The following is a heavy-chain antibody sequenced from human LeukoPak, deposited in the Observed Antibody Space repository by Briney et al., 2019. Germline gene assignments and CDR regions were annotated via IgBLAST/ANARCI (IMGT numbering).Heavy chain of an antibody. CDR3: TRIMITFGGVIAYYYYYMDV. Sequence: GGSLRLSCAASGFTFSNYWMSWVRQAPGKGLEWVASIEKGGSEKDYVDSVKGRFTISRDNAKNSLYLQMNSLRAEDTAVYYCTRIMITFGGVIAYYYYYMDVWGKGTTVTVSS. V-gene: IGHV3-7*01. CDR2: IEKGGSEK. J-gene: IGHJ6*03. D-gene: IGHD3-16*02. CDR1: GFTFSNYW.